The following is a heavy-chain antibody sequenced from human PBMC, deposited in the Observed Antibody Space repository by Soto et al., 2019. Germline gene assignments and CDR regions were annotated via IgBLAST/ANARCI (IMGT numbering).Heavy chain of an antibody. CDR3: AKDFDSPPYYFDY. J-gene: IGHJ4*02. D-gene: IGHD3-22*01. Sequence: GGPLRLSCAASGFTFSRYGMHWVRQAPGKGLEWVAVISYDGTMEDYADSVTGRSTVSRDNSKNTLYLQMNSLRAEDTAMYFCAKDFDSPPYYFDYWGQGTLVTVSS. CDR1: GFTFSRYG. CDR2: ISYDGTME. V-gene: IGHV3-30*18.